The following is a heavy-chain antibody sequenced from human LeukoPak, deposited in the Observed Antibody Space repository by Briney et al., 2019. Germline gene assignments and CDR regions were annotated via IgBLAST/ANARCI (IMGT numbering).Heavy chain of an antibody. CDR2: INPNSGGT. J-gene: IGHJ4*02. CDR1: GYTFTGYY. CDR3: ARVPGVTVTTRGNDY. V-gene: IGHV1-2*02. Sequence: GASVKVSCKASGYTFTGYYMHWVRQAPGQGLEWMGWINPNSGGTNYAQKFQGRVTMTGDTSISTAYMELSRLRSDDTAVYYCARVPGVTVTTRGNDYWGQGTLVTVSS. D-gene: IGHD4-17*01.